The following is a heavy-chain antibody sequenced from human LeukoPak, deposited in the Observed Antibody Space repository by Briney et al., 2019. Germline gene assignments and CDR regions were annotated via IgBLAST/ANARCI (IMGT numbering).Heavy chain of an antibody. CDR3: AKNVLVKRYSDY. CDR2: ISGGGRTT. Sequence: GESLRLSCVASGFIFTNHAISWVRQAPGMGLQWVSVISGGGRTTEYADSVKGRFTVSRDISKNTVFLQMNSLRVEDTAIYYCAKNVLVKRYSDYWGQGVVVTVSS. J-gene: IGHJ4*02. CDR1: GFIFTNHA. D-gene: IGHD3-22*01. V-gene: IGHV3-23*01.